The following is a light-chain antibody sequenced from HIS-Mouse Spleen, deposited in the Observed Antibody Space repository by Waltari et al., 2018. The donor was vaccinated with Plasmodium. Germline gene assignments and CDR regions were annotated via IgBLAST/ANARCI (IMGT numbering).Light chain of an antibody. CDR1: AFPKQY. Sequence: YELTQPPSVSVSPGQTARSTGSGDAFPKQYADWYQQKPGQDPVLVIYEDSKRPSGIPERFSGSSSGTMATLTISGAQVEDEADYYCYSTDSSGNHRVFGGGTKLTVL. V-gene: IGLV3-10*01. CDR2: EDS. CDR3: YSTDSSGNHRV. J-gene: IGLJ3*02.